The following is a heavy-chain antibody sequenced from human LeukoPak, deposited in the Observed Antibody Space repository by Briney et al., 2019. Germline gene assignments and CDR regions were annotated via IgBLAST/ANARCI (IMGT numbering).Heavy chain of an antibody. D-gene: IGHD2-21*01. CDR2: ISSNGGNT. V-gene: IGHV3-64*01. J-gene: IGHJ4*02. Sequence: GGSLRLSCAASGFTFSSYAMHWVRQAPGKGLEYVSAISSNGGNTYYANSVKGRFTISRDNSKNTLYLQMGSLRAEDMAVYYCAREEEGGDFDYWGQGTLVTVSS. CDR3: AREEEGGDFDY. CDR1: GFTFSSYA.